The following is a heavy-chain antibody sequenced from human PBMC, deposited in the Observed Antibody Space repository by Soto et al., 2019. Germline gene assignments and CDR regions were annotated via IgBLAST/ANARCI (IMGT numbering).Heavy chain of an antibody. CDR1: GYTFTSYG. Sequence: QVQLVQSGAEVKKPGASVKVSCKASGYTFTSYGISWVRQAPGQGLEWMGWISAYNGNTNYAQKLQGRVTMTTDTSTCTADMELSSLRPDDTAVYYCARDVSPWYFDIWCRGTLVTVSS. V-gene: IGHV1-18*01. CDR2: ISAYNGNT. CDR3: ARDVSPWYFDI. J-gene: IGHJ2*01.